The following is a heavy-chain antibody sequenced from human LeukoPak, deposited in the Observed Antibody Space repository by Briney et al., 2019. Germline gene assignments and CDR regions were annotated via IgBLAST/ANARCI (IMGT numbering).Heavy chain of an antibody. CDR3: ARFSDYGGNSGFDY. CDR2: IIPIFGTA. V-gene: IGHV1-69*05. J-gene: IGHJ4*02. CDR1: GGTFSSYA. D-gene: IGHD4-23*01. Sequence: SVKVSCKASGGTFSSYAISWVRQAPGQGLEWMGRIIPIFGTANYAQKFQGRVTITTDESTSTAYMELRSLRSDDTAVYYCARFSDYGGNSGFDYWGQGTLVTVSS.